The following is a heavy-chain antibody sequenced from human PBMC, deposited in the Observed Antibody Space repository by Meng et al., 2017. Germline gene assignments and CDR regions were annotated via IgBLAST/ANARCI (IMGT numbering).Heavy chain of an antibody. J-gene: IGHJ6*02. CDR2: INSDGSST. CDR1: GFTFSSYW. V-gene: IGHV3-74*01. CDR3: AREIVVVPAASYYYGMDV. D-gene: IGHD2-2*01. Sequence: GESLKISCAASGFTFSSYWMHWVRQAPGKGLVWVSRINSDGSSTSYADSVKGRFTIFRDNAKNTLYLQMNSLRAEDTAVYYCAREIVVVPAASYYYGMDVWGQGTTVTVSS.